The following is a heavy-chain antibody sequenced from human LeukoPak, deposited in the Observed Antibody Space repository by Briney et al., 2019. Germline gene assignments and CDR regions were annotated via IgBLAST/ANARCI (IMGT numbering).Heavy chain of an antibody. J-gene: IGHJ6*02. CDR3: ARDHCSANSCYEDYYNGLDV. D-gene: IGHD2-2*01. CDR1: GFTFSSYA. Sequence: GGSLRLSCAASGFTFSSYAMSWVRQAPGKGLEWVSAISGSGISTYYADSVKGRFTISRDSSKNTLYLQMNSLRAEDTAVYYCARDHCSANSCYEDYYNGLDVWGQGTTVTVSS. CDR2: ISGSGIST. V-gene: IGHV3-23*01.